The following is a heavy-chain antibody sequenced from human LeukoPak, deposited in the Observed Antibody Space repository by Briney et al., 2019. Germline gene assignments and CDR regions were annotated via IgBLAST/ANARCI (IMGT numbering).Heavy chain of an antibody. Sequence: PSETQSLTCTVSGGSISSYYWSWIRQPPGKGLEWIGYIYYSGSTNYNPSLKSRVTISVDTSKNQFSLKLSSVTAADTAVYYCARSMPSYYYDSSGYSHFDYWGQGTLVTVSS. CDR3: ARSMPSYYYDSSGYSHFDY. J-gene: IGHJ4*02. CDR2: IYYSGST. V-gene: IGHV4-59*01. CDR1: GGSISSYY. D-gene: IGHD3-22*01.